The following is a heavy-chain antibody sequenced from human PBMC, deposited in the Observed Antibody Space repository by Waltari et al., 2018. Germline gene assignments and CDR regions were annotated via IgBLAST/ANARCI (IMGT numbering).Heavy chain of an antibody. CDR3: ARRGAAYRHFDS. CDR2: IDSWWTT. J-gene: IGHJ4*02. CDR1: GHSISSTSYY. D-gene: IGHD6-25*01. Sequence: QLQLQESGPGLVKPSETLFLTCTVSGHSISSTSYYWGWIRQSPGKGLEWLGSIDSWWTTYYNLSLKSRISISVDTSNNQFSLRVTSLTATDTAIFYCARRGAAYRHFDSWGQGTLITVSS. V-gene: IGHV4-39*01.